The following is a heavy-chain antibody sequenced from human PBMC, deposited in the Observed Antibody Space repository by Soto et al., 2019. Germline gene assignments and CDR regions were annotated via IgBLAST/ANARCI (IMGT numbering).Heavy chain of an antibody. Sequence: SETLSLTCTVSGGSISSGDYYWSWIRQPPGKGLEWIGYIYYSGSTYYNPSLKSRVTISVDTSKNQFSLKLSSVTAADTAVYYCARDKGYYDSSGYLTNWFDPWGQGTLVTVS. V-gene: IGHV4-30-4*01. J-gene: IGHJ5*02. CDR3: ARDKGYYDSSGYLTNWFDP. CDR2: IYYSGST. D-gene: IGHD3-22*01. CDR1: GGSISSGDYY.